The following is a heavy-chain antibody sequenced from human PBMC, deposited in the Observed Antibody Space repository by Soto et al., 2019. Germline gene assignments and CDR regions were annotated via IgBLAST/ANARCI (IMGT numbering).Heavy chain of an antibody. CDR3: ARERPKYYDFWSGYYPDAFDI. D-gene: IGHD3-3*01. CDR1: GGSISSGGYY. Sequence: SETLSLTCTVSGGSISSGGYYWSWIRQHPGKGLEWIGYIYYSGSTYYNPSLKSRVTISVDTSKNQFSLKLSSVTAADTAVYYCARERPKYYDFWSGYYPDAFDIWGQGTMVTVSS. CDR2: IYYSGST. V-gene: IGHV4-31*03. J-gene: IGHJ3*02.